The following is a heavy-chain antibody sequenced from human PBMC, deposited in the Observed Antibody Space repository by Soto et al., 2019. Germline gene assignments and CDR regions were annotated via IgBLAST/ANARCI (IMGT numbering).Heavy chain of an antibody. V-gene: IGHV3-48*01. CDR3: ARGPYGDYVFPFDY. Sequence: PGGSLRLSCAASGFTFSSYSVNWVRQAPGKGLEWVSYISSSSSTIYYADSVKGRFTISRDNAKNSLYLQMNSLRAEDTAVYYCARGPYGDYVFPFDYWGQGTLVTVSS. J-gene: IGHJ4*02. D-gene: IGHD4-17*01. CDR2: ISSSSSTI. CDR1: GFTFSSYS.